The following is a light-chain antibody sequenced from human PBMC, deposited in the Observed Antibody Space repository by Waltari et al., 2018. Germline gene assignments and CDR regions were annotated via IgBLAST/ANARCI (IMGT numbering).Light chain of an antibody. CDR3: QSADSSGSVV. CDR2: KDS. CDR1: ALSKQY. J-gene: IGLJ2*01. V-gene: IGLV3-25*03. Sequence: SFELTQPPSLSVSPGQTARITCSGDALSKQYVHWHQQRPGLAPVLVIYKDSERPSGIPERFSGSSSGTTVTLTISGVQAEDEADYYCQSADSSGSVVFGGGTKLTVL.